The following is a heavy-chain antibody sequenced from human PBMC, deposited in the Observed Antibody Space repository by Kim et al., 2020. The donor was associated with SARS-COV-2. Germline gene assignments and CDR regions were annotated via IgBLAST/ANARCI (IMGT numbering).Heavy chain of an antibody. J-gene: IGHJ4*02. V-gene: IGHV3-64D*09. Sequence: YYGGAVKGRFTSSRDNSKSTLYLKMSSLRPEDTAVYYCAKLVVAVAPFDYWGQGTLATVSS. CDR3: AKLVVAVAPFDY. D-gene: IGHD2-15*01.